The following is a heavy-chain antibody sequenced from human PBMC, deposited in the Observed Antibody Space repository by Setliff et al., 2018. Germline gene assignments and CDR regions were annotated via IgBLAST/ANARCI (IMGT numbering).Heavy chain of an antibody. CDR2: IIHSGST. Sequence: KTSETLSLTCTVSGGSISSYYWSWIRQPAGKGLEWIGEIIHSGSTNYNPSLKSRVTISMDTSKNQFSLKVSSVTAADTAVYYCARDYPYSSGWYYFDYWGQGTLVTVSS. CDR3: ARDYPYSSGWYYFDY. V-gene: IGHV4-34*12. CDR1: GGSISSYY. D-gene: IGHD6-19*01. J-gene: IGHJ4*02.